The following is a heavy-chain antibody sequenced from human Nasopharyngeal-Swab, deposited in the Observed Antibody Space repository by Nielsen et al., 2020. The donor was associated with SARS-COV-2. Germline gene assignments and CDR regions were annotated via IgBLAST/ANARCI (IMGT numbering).Heavy chain of an antibody. CDR3: ASPTTYGSGSYGGIRYDY. J-gene: IGHJ4*02. V-gene: IGHV4-39*01. D-gene: IGHD3-10*01. CDR2: IYYSGST. Sequence: SETLSLTCTFSGGSISSSSYYWGRIRQPPGKGLEWIGSIYYSGSTYYNPSLKSRVTISVDTSKNQFSLKLSSVTAADTAVYYCASPTTYGSGSYGGIRYDYWGQGTLVTVSS. CDR1: GGSISSSSYY.